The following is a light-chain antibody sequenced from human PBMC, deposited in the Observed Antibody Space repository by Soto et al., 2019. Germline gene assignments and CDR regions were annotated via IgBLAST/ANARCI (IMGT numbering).Light chain of an antibody. CDR2: GAS. CDR1: QSISSN. J-gene: IGKJ5*01. CDR3: QQYNNWPLT. V-gene: IGKV3D-15*01. Sequence: EIVMTQSPDTLSVSAGERSTLSCLASQSISSNLAWHQQRPGQAPRPLIYGASTRATGVPARFSGGGSGTEFTLTITSLQSEDFAVYWCQQYNNWPLTFGPGTRLEIK.